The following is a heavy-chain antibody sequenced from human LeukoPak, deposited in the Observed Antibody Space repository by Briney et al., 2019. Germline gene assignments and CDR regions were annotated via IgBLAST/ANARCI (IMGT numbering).Heavy chain of an antibody. CDR3: ARDPAAAGTLYYYYMDV. CDR2: INPNSGGT. V-gene: IGHV1-2*02. Sequence: ASAKVSCKASGYTFTGYYMHWVRQAPGQGLEWMGWINPNSGGTNYAQKFQGRVTMTRDTSISTAYMELSRLRSDDTAVYYCARDPAAAGTLYYYYMDVWGKGTTVTVSS. CDR1: GYTFTGYY. J-gene: IGHJ6*03. D-gene: IGHD6-13*01.